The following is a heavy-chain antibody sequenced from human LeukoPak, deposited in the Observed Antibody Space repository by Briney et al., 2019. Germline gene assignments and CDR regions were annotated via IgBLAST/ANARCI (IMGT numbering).Heavy chain of an antibody. CDR1: GYAFTRYG. J-gene: IGHJ4*02. V-gene: IGHV1-18*01. Sequence: ASVKVSCKASGYAFTRYGISWVRQAPGQGLEWMGWISAYNGNRNSAQKFQGRVTMTTDTSTSTVYMELRSLRSDDTAVYYCAKSPADYGDDLFDCWGQGTLVTVSS. CDR2: ISAYNGNR. D-gene: IGHD4-17*01. CDR3: AKSPADYGDDLFDC.